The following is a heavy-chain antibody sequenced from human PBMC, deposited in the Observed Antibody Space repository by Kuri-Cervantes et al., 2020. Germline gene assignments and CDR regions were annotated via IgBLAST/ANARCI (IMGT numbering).Heavy chain of an antibody. CDR1: GYTFTSYY. CDR3: ARGTHCNYGGNSDCFDY. Sequence: ASVKVSCKASGYTFTSYYMHWVRQAPGQGLEWMGIINPSGGSTSYAQKLQGRVTMTTDTSTSTAYMELRSLRSDDTAVYYCARGTHCNYGGNSDCFDYWGQGTLVTVSS. CDR2: INPSGGST. J-gene: IGHJ4*02. V-gene: IGHV1-46*01. D-gene: IGHD4-23*01.